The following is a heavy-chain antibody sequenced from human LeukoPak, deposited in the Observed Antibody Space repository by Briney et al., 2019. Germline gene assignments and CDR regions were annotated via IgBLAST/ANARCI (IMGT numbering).Heavy chain of an antibody. CDR3: ATRLGEFSSRDAFNI. CDR2: FSPGDGET. Sequence: GASVKVSCKVSGYSLTELSMHGVRQAPGKGLEWVGGFSPGDGETIYAQRFQGRVTMTEATSTDTAYMELRSLTYEDTAVYYCATRLGEFSSRDAFNIWGQGTMVTVSS. J-gene: IGHJ3*02. V-gene: IGHV1-24*01. CDR1: GYSLTELS. D-gene: IGHD3-16*02.